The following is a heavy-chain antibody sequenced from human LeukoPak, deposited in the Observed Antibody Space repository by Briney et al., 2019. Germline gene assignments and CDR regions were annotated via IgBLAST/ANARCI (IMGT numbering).Heavy chain of an antibody. D-gene: IGHD2-15*01. J-gene: IGHJ6*03. V-gene: IGHV4-38-2*02. CDR3: ARPIVSPRKYYYYYIDV. CDR2: IYHSGST. Sequence: PSETLSLTCTVSGYSISSGYYWGWLRQPPGRGLEWMGSIYHSGSTYYNPSLKSRATISVDTSKKQFSLMLSAVTAAAAAEYYCARPIVSPRKYYYYYIDVLGKGTTVTVSS. CDR1: GYSISSGYY.